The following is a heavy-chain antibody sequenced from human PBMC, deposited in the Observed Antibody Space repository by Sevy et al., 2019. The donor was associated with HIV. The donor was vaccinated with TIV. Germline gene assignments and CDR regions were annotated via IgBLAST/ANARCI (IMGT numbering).Heavy chain of an antibody. CDR1: GFTFSSYA. J-gene: IGHJ4*02. Sequence: GGSLRLSCAASGFTFSSYAMSWVRQAPGKGLEWVSAISGSGGSTYYADSVKGRFTISRDNSKNTRYLQMNSLRAEDTAVYYCAKDPDYITIFGVVNTAIFDYWGQGTLVTVSS. D-gene: IGHD3-3*01. CDR3: AKDPDYITIFGVVNTAIFDY. CDR2: ISGSGGST. V-gene: IGHV3-23*01.